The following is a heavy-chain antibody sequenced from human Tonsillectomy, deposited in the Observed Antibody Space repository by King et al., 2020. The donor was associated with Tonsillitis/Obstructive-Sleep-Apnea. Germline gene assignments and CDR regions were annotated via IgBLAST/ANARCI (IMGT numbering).Heavy chain of an antibody. Sequence: QLVQSGAEVKKPGASVKISCKASGYNFTNYAMHWVRQAPGQRLEWMGWINVGNGNTKYSQKFQGRVSITRDTSASTAYMDLSSLRSEDTGIYYCARDLGYCSVSPCYSGFAPWGQGTLVTVSS. J-gene: IGHJ5*02. CDR2: INVGNGNT. CDR3: ARDLGYCSVSPCYSGFAP. CDR1: GYNFTNYA. V-gene: IGHV1-3*01. D-gene: IGHD2-15*01.